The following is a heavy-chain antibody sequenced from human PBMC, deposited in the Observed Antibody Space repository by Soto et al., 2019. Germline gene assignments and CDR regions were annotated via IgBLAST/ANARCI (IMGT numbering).Heavy chain of an antibody. V-gene: IGHV3-13*05. CDR1: GFTFGTHD. J-gene: IGHJ2*01. CDR3: AREGRTDWYLDL. D-gene: IGHD3-10*01. Sequence: EVQLVESGGGLVQPGGSLRLSCEASGFTFGTHDMHWVRQPTGKGLEWVSAIDSAGAPYYAASVKGRFTISRENAKNSLYLQMDSLRAGDTAVYFCAREGRTDWYLDLWGRGTLVTVSS. CDR2: IDSAGAP.